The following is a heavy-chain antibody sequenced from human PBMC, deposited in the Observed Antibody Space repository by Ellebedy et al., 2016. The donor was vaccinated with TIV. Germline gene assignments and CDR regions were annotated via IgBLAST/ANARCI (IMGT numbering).Heavy chain of an antibody. Sequence: AASVKVSCKVSGHTLTELAMFWVRQAPDKGLAWMASFDRQDGETVYAQKFQGRVMMTEDTSTDTAYMEVSSLTTDDTAVYFCAAGEATVGRVDYWGKGSLVTVSS. CDR2: FDRQDGET. V-gene: IGHV1-24*01. J-gene: IGHJ4*02. D-gene: IGHD3-16*01. CDR1: GHTLTELA. CDR3: AAGEATVGRVDY.